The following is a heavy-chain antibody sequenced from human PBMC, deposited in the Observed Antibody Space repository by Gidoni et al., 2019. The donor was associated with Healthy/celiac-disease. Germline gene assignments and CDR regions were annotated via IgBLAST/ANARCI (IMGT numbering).Heavy chain of an antibody. J-gene: IGHJ4*02. Sequence: QVQLVQSGAEVKKPGSSVKVSCKASGGTFSSYAISWVRQAPGQGLEWMGGIIPIFGTANYAQKFQGRVTITADESTSTAYMELSSLRSEDTAVYYCARDGKTYSSSPDLASFDYWGQGTLVTVSS. CDR1: GGTFSSYA. CDR2: IIPIFGTA. D-gene: IGHD6-6*01. CDR3: ARDGKTYSSSPDLASFDY. V-gene: IGHV1-69*01.